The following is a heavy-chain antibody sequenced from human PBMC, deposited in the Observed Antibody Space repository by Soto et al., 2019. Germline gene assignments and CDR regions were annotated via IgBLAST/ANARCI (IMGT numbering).Heavy chain of an antibody. CDR1: GFTFSSYS. CDR2: ISRSSSYI. CDR3: ARVATVMGYYYYGMDV. V-gene: IGHV3-21*01. J-gene: IGHJ6*02. D-gene: IGHD4-4*01. Sequence: EVQLVESGGGLVKPGGSLRLSCAASGFTFSSYSMNWVRQAPGKGLEWVSSISRSSSYIYYADSVKGRFTISRDNAKTSLYLQMYSLRAEDTAVYYCARVATVMGYYYYGMDVWGQGTTVTVSS.